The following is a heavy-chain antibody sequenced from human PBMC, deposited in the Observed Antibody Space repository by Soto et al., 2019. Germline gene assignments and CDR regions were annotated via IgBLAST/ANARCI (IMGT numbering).Heavy chain of an antibody. Sequence: QVQLVQSGAEVKKPGSSVKVSCKASGGTFSSYAISWVRQAPGQGLEWMGGIIPIFGTANYAQKFQGRVTITADESTSTAYMELSSLRSEDTAVYYCCRGGYNPYPSEGLDAFDIWGQGTMVTVSS. D-gene: IGHD2-15*01. CDR2: IIPIFGTA. CDR3: CRGGYNPYPSEGLDAFDI. CDR1: GGTFSSYA. J-gene: IGHJ3*02. V-gene: IGHV1-69*01.